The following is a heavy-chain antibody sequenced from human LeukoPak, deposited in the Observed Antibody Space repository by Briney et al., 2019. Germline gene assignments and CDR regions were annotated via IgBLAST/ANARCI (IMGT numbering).Heavy chain of an antibody. CDR1: GYSISSGYF. V-gene: IGHV4-38-2*02. CDR3: ARTSSSGLVGGYYFDY. Sequence: SETLSLTCTVSGYSISSGYFWGWIRQPPGKGLEWIGSFYHSGITYYNPSLKSRVTISVEMSKNQFSLKLSSVTAADTAVYYCARTSSSGLVGGYYFDYWGQGTLVTVSS. J-gene: IGHJ4*02. D-gene: IGHD6-19*01. CDR2: FYHSGIT.